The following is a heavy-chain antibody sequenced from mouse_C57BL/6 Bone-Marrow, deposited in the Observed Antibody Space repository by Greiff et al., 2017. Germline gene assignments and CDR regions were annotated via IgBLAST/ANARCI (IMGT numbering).Heavy chain of an antibody. CDR2: IYPRSGNT. V-gene: IGHV1-81*01. CDR1: GYTFTSYG. J-gene: IGHJ2*01. D-gene: IGHD1-1*01. Sequence: QVHVKQSGAELARPGASVKLSCKASGYTFTSYGISWVKQRTGQGLEWIGEIYPRSGNTYYNEKFKGKATLTADTSSSTAYMELRSLTSEDSAVYFCARLPYYYGSTYFDYWGQGTTLTVTA. CDR3: ARLPYYYGSTYFDY.